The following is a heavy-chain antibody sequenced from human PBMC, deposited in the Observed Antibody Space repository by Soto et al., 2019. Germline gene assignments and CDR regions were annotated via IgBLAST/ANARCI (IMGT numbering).Heavy chain of an antibody. J-gene: IGHJ4*02. Sequence: QVQLVQSGAEVKKPGASVKVSCKATGYTFTGYYMHWVRQAPGQGLEWMGWVSPNSGCTNYAQKIQGRVTMTRDTSVNSAYMELSRLRSDDTAVYYCARANSGDDDEFDYWGQGTPVTVSS. D-gene: IGHD5-12*01. CDR2: VSPNSGCT. CDR1: GYTFTGYY. CDR3: ARANSGDDDEFDY. V-gene: IGHV1-2*02.